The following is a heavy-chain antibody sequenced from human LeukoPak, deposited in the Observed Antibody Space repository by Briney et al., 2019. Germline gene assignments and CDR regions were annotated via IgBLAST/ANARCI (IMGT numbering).Heavy chain of an antibody. CDR1: GGSITGYY. V-gene: IGHV4-59*08. J-gene: IGHJ5*02. CDR3: TKLSDCGDDCYDRPHWFDP. D-gene: IGHD2-21*02. CDR2: VHSSGGT. Sequence: SETLSLTCTVSGGSITGYYWAWIRQPPGKRLEWIGYVHSSGGTKYNPSLKSRVTVSIDMSRNHFSLNVRSVTAADTATYYCTKLSDCGDDCYDRPHWFDPWGQGRLVTVSS.